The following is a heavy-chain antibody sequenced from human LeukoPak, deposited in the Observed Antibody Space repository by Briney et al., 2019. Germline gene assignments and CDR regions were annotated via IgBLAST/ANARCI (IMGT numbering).Heavy chain of an antibody. CDR1: GFTFSRYS. J-gene: IGHJ4*02. Sequence: KSGGSLRLSCAASGFTFSRYSMNWVRQAPGKGLEWVSSISTVSRYIYYADSVKGRFTISRDNAKSLLYLQMNNLSAEDTAVYYCARVIEDSGSYFCDYWGQGTLVTVSS. D-gene: IGHD1-26*01. CDR2: ISTVSRYI. V-gene: IGHV3-21*06. CDR3: ARVIEDSGSYFCDY.